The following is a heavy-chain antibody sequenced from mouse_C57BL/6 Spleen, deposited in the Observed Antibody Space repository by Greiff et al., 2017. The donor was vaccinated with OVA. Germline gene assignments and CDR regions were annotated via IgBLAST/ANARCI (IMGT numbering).Heavy chain of an antibody. CDR2: IYPDSGRT. CDR1: GFNIKDYC. J-gene: IGHJ1*03. V-gene: IGHV14-2*01. D-gene: IGHD2-3*01. CDR3: ARARGLIPHWYVDV. Sequence: EVQLQQPGAELVKPGASVKLSCTASGFNIKDYCIPWVKQRPEQGLEWIGSIYPDSGRTKYAPQFQGKATITVDTSSSTAYMQLSSLTSEDSAVYYCARARGLIPHWYVDVWGTGTTVTVSS.